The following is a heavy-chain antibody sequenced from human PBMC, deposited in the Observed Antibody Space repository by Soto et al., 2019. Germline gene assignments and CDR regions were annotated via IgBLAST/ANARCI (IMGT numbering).Heavy chain of an antibody. D-gene: IGHD3-22*01. CDR1: GFTFSSYA. CDR3: APDSSGPFANWFDP. Sequence: EVQLLESGGSLVQPGESLRLSCAGSGFTFSSYAIGWVRQAPGKGLEWVSSISGSGDSTYYADSVKGRFNISRDNSKNTLYLQMNSLRAEDTDVYYCAPDSSGPFANWFDPGGQGTLVTVSS. V-gene: IGHV3-23*01. J-gene: IGHJ5*02. CDR2: ISGSGDST.